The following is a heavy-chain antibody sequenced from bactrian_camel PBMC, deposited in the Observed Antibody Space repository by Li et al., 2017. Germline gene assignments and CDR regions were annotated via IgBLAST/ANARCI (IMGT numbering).Heavy chain of an antibody. Sequence: HVQLVESGGGSVQAGKSLRLSCVVPEYTYGTYCMGWFRQAPGKERLGVATIGSDGITAYVDSVKGRFTISRDNAKNTVYLQMNSLKSDDTALYYCATRLPGTWSHNYWGQGTQVTVS. CDR3: ATRLPGTWSHNY. V-gene: IGHV3S55*01. D-gene: IGHD5*01. CDR2: IGSDGIT. J-gene: IGHJ4*01. CDR1: EYTYGTYC.